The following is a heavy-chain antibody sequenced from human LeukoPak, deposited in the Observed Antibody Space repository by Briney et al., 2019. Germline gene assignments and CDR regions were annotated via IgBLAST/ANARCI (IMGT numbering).Heavy chain of an antibody. V-gene: IGHV1-8*01. Sequence: ASVKVSCKASGYTFTSYDINWVRQATGQGLEWMGWMNPNSGNTGYAQKFQGRVTMTRNTSISTAYMELSSLRSEDTAVYYCARSPSRRGAGYFQHWGQGTLVTVSS. J-gene: IGHJ1*01. CDR2: MNPNSGNT. CDR3: ARSPSRRGAGYFQH. CDR1: GYTFTSYD. D-gene: IGHD3-10*01.